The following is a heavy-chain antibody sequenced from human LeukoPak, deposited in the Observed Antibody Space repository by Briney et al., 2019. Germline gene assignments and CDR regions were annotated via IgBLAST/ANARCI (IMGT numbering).Heavy chain of an antibody. Sequence: PGGSLRLSCAASGLTVSSNCMSWVRQAPGKGLEWVSFIYSGGNTYYADSVKGRFTISRDNSKNTAHLQMNSLRAEDTAMYYCARRAGDYSHPYDYWGQGTLVTVSS. CDR3: ARRAGDYSHPYDY. V-gene: IGHV3-53*01. CDR1: GLTVSSNC. J-gene: IGHJ4*02. D-gene: IGHD3-22*01. CDR2: IYSGGNT.